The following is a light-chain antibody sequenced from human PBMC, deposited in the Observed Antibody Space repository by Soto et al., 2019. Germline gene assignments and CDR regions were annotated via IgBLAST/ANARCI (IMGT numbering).Light chain of an antibody. CDR1: QSVSSSY. CDR3: QEYGSSRT. Sequence: EIVLTQSPGTLSLSPGERATLSCRASQSVSSSYLAWYQQKPGQAPRLRIYGASNKATGIPDRFSGSGSGTDFTLTISRLEPEDFVVYYCQEYGSSRTFGQGTKVEIK. CDR2: GAS. V-gene: IGKV3-20*01. J-gene: IGKJ1*01.